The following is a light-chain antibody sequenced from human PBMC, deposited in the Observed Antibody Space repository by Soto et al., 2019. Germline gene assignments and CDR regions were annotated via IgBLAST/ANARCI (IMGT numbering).Light chain of an antibody. CDR1: SSDVCGYDF. Sequence: QSVPAQPAAVSFSPGQSITISCTPASSDVCGYDFVSWYQHHPDTPPKLIIYEVTHRPSGVSHRFSGSKSASTASLTISGLQVEDEADYFCGSYSSTTTREVFGTGTKVTVL. J-gene: IGLJ1*01. CDR3: GSYSSTTTREV. V-gene: IGLV2-14*01. CDR2: EVT.